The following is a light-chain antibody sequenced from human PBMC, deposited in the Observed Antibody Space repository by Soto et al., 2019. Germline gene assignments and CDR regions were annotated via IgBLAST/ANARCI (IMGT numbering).Light chain of an antibody. CDR2: KAS. CDR3: QHYNGYPIT. Sequence: DIQMTQSPSALSASVGDRVTLACRASQSLNNWLAWYQQKPGKAPKLLIYKASSLETGVPSRFSGSGSGTEFTLTISSLQPDDFATYYCQHYNGYPITFGQGTRLEIK. J-gene: IGKJ5*01. CDR1: QSLNNW. V-gene: IGKV1-5*03.